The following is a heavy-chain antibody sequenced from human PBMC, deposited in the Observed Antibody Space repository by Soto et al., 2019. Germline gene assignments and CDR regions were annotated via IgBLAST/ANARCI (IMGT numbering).Heavy chain of an antibody. CDR2: IYPGDSDT. V-gene: IGHV5-51*01. J-gene: IGHJ6*02. D-gene: IGHD3-16*01. Sequence: GESLKISCKGSGYSFTSYWIGWVRQMPGKGLEWMGIIYPGDSDTRYSPSFQGQVTISADKPISTAYLQWSSLKASDTAMYYCARHVWLRYYYYGMDVWGQGTTVTVSS. CDR1: GYSFTSYW. CDR3: ARHVWLRYYYYGMDV.